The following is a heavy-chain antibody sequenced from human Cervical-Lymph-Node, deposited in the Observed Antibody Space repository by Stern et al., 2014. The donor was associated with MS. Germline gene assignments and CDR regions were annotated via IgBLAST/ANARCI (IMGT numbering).Heavy chain of an antibody. V-gene: IGHV5-51*01. D-gene: IGHD4-17*01. CDR1: GYSFTAHW. Sequence: VQLVQSGGEVETPGESLKISCKGSGYSFTAHWIAWVRQMPGKGLEWMRILYPGDSDTRYSPSFQGQVAISADKSISTAYLQWSSLKASDTAMYYCARDYGDYAFDYWGQGTLVTVSS. CDR3: ARDYGDYAFDY. J-gene: IGHJ4*02. CDR2: LYPGDSDT.